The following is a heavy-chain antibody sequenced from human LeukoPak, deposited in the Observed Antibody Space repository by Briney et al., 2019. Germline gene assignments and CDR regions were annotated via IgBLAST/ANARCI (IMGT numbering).Heavy chain of an antibody. CDR2: IKQDGSEK. CDR3: AKDKSSSPLAARPSDY. CDR1: GFTFSSYW. Sequence: GGSLRLSCAASGFTFSSYWMSWVRQAPGKGLEWVANIKQDGSEKYYVDSVKGRFTISRDNAKNSLYLQMNSLRAEDTAVYSCAKDKSSSPLAARPSDYWGQGTLVTVSS. D-gene: IGHD6-6*01. V-gene: IGHV3-7*01. J-gene: IGHJ4*02.